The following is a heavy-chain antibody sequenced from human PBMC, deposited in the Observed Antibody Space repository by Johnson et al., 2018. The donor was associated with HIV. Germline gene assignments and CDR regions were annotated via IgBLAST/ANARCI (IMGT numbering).Heavy chain of an antibody. CDR2: ISYDGSDK. J-gene: IGHJ3*02. D-gene: IGHD2-8*02. Sequence: QVQLVESGGGVVQPGRSLRLSCAASGFTFNNYGMHWVRQAPGKGLEWVAVISYDGSDKYYADSVKGRFTVSRDSSKNTLYLQVNSLRAEDAAVYYCARVRTGRENAFDIWGQGTMVTVSS. V-gene: IGHV3-30*03. CDR1: GFTFNNYG. CDR3: ARVRTGRENAFDI.